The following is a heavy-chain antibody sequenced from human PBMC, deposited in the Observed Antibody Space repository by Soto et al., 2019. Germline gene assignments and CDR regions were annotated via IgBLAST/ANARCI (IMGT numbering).Heavy chain of an antibody. J-gene: IGHJ4*02. V-gene: IGHV4-30-4*01. D-gene: IGHD4-17*01. CDR3: ARIGLTTALL. Sequence: SETLSLTCTVSGGSINSGDYYWSWIRQPPGKGLEWIGYIYYSGSTYYNPPLRSRVTISIDTSKNHFFPNLSSVTAADTAVYYCARIGLTTALLWGQGTLVTVSS. CDR2: IYYSGST. CDR1: GGSINSGDYY.